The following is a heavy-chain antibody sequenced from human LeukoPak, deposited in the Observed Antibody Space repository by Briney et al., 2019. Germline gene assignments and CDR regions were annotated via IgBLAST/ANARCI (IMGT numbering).Heavy chain of an antibody. CDR1: GYTFTSYG. V-gene: IGHV1-18*01. D-gene: IGHD6-13*01. CDR2: IGAYNGNT. J-gene: IGHJ6*02. CDR3: ARVPGYSSSWYLSVYYYCGMDV. Sequence: ASVKVSCKASGYTFTSYGISWVREAPGQGLEWMGWIGAYNGNTNYAQKLQGRVTMTTDTSTSTDYMELRSLRSDDTAVYYCARVPGYSSSWYLSVYYYCGMDVWGQGTTVTVSS.